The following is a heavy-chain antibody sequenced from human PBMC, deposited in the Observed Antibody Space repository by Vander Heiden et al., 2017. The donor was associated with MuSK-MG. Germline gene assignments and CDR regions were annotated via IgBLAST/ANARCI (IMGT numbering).Heavy chain of an antibody. CDR1: GGTFSSYA. J-gene: IGHJ6*03. Sequence: QVQLVQSGAEVKKPGSSVKVSCKPSGGTFSSYAITSVRQAPGQGLEWMGGIIPIFGTATDAKKFQGRVTITADESTSTAYMELSSLRSEDTAVYYCARRAYCGGDCSAYYYYYYMDVWGKGTTVTVSS. CDR3: ARRAYCGGDCSAYYYYYYMDV. D-gene: IGHD2-21*01. V-gene: IGHV1-69*01. CDR2: IIPIFGTA.